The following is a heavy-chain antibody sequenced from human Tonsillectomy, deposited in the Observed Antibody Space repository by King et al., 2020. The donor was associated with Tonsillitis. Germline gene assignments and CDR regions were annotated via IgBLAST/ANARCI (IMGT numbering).Heavy chain of an antibody. Sequence: VQLVESGGGVVQPGRSLRLSCAASGFTFTSYTLHWVRQAPGKGLEWVAVISDDGTNKYYADSVKGRFTISRDNSKNTLYLQMNSLRAEDTAVYYCARGLYYYDSTGYFDYWGQGTLVTVSS. CDR2: ISDDGTNK. V-gene: IGHV3-30-3*01. D-gene: IGHD3-22*01. CDR3: ARGLYYYDSTGYFDY. CDR1: GFTFTSYT. J-gene: IGHJ4*02.